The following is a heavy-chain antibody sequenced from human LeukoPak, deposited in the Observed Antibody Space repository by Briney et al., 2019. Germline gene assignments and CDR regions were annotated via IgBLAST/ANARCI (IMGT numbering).Heavy chain of an antibody. Sequence: ASVKVSFTASGYTFTSYDINWVRQAPGQGLEWMGWMNPNSGNTGYAQKFQGRVTMTRNTSISTAYMELSSLRSEDTAVYYCATRLLSSGWYEPHSSRFDYWGQGTLVTVSS. D-gene: IGHD6-19*01. CDR2: MNPNSGNT. CDR3: ATRLLSSGWYEPHSSRFDY. J-gene: IGHJ4*02. V-gene: IGHV1-8*01. CDR1: GYTFTSYD.